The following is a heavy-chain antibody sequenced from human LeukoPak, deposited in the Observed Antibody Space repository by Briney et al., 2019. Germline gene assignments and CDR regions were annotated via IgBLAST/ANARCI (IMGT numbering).Heavy chain of an antibody. J-gene: IGHJ2*01. CDR1: GFTVSTNY. D-gene: IGHD3-3*02. Sequence: GGSLRLSCAASGFTVSTNYMNWVRQAPGKGLEWVSILYSGSSTYYADSVEGRFIVSRDSSKNTLSLPMNDLRAEDTAVYYCARVGDHFHWYLDLWGRGTMVTVSS. CDR2: LYSGSST. V-gene: IGHV3-53*01. CDR3: ARVGDHFHWYLDL.